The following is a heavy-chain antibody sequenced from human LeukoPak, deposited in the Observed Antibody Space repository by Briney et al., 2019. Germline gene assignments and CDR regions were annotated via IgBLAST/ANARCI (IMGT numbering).Heavy chain of an antibody. CDR2: ISGSGGST. Sequence: SGGSLRLSCAASGFTFSSYAMSWVRQAPGKGLEWVSAISGSGGSTYYADSVKGRFTISKDNSKNTLYLQMNSMRAEDTAVYYCAKDLVPVDYWGQGTLVTVSS. CDR1: GFTFSSYA. CDR3: AKDLVPVDY. V-gene: IGHV3-23*01. J-gene: IGHJ4*02.